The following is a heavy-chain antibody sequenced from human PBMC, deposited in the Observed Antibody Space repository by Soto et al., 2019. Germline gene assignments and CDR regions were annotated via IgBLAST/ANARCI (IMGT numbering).Heavy chain of an antibody. CDR1: GLTFSANA. CDR2: MGVGTDSA. V-gene: IGHV3-23*01. CDR3: TRHRSGSRYTDSLS. J-gene: IGHJ5*02. D-gene: IGHD2-2*02. Sequence: GGSLRLSCAASGLTFSANAMSWVRQAPGKGLEWVSVMGVGTDSAMYADSVKGRFTISRDNSNNTLYLQMNSLRAEDTAVYYCTRHRSGSRYTDSLSWGQGTLVTVSS.